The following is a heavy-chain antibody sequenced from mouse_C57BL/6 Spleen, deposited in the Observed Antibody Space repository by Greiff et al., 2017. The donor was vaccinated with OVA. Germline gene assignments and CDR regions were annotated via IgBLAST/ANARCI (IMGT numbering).Heavy chain of an antibody. V-gene: IGHV1-69*01. CDR2: IDPSDSYT. D-gene: IGHD2-3*01. CDR1: GYTFTSYW. Sequence: QVQLQQPGAELVMPGASVKLSCKASGYTFTSYWMHWVKQRPGQGLEWIGDIDPSDSYTNYNQKFKGKSTLTVDKSSSTAYMQLSSLTSEDSAVYYYARTLDGYWRFAYWGQGTLVTVSA. CDR3: ARTLDGYWRFAY. J-gene: IGHJ3*01.